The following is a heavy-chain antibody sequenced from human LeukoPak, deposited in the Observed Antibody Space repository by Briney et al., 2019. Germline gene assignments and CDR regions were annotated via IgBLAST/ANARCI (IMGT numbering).Heavy chain of an antibody. Sequence: SETLSLTCAVSGGSISSNSYYWGWIRQPPGKGLEWIGSIYYSGSTYYNPSLKSRVTISVDTSKNQFSLKLSSVTAADTAVYYCARAAYSGSFGYYYYYYMDVWGKGTTVTISS. D-gene: IGHD1-26*01. CDR2: IYYSGST. J-gene: IGHJ6*03. CDR3: ARAAYSGSFGYYYYYYMDV. CDR1: GGSISSNSYY. V-gene: IGHV4-39*07.